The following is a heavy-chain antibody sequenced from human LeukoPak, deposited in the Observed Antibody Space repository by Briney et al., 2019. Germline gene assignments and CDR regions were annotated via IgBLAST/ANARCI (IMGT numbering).Heavy chain of an antibody. J-gene: IGHJ3*02. CDR2: INHSGST. Sequence: SETLSLTCAVYGGSFSGYYWSWIRQPPGKGLEWIGEINHSGSTNYNPSLKSRVTISVDTSKNQFSLKLSSVTAADTAVYYCARVRTPWAYLTDAFDIWGQGTMVTVSS. D-gene: IGHD1-26*01. V-gene: IGHV4-34*01. CDR1: GGSFSGYY. CDR3: ARVRTPWAYLTDAFDI.